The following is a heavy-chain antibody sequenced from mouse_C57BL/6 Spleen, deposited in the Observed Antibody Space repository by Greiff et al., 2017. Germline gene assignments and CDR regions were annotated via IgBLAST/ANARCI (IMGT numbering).Heavy chain of an antibody. CDR3: AGGTVVDWYFDV. V-gene: IGHV14-3*01. CDR1: GFNIKNTY. CDR2: IDPANGNT. D-gene: IGHD1-1*01. Sequence: EVKLVESVAELVRPGASVKLSCTASGFNIKNTYMHWVKQRPEQGLEWIGRIDPANGNTKYAPKFQGKATITADTSSNTAYLQLSSLTSEDTAIYYCAGGTVVDWYFDVWGTGTTVTVSS. J-gene: IGHJ1*03.